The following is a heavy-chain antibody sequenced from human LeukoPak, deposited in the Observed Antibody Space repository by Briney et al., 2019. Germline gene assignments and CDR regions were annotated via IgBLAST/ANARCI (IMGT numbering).Heavy chain of an antibody. CDR1: GGSISSGGYY. J-gene: IGHJ5*02. Sequence: SQTLYLTCTVSGGSISSGGYYWSWIRQHPGKGLEWIGYIYYSGSTYYNPSLKSRVTISVDTSKNQFSLKLSSVTAADTAVYYCARGGRRNWFDPWGQGTLVTVSS. CDR2: IYYSGST. V-gene: IGHV4-31*03. D-gene: IGHD3-16*01. CDR3: ARGGRRNWFDP.